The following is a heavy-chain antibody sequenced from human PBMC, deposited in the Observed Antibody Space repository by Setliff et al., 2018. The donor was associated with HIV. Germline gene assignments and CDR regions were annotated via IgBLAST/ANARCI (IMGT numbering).Heavy chain of an antibody. J-gene: IGHJ6*02. V-gene: IGHV5-51*01. CDR1: GYSFTSYW. CDR3: ASSITVAAGRSHYYYAMDV. CDR2: THPGDSNT. D-gene: IGHD1-20*01. Sequence: PGESLKISCKGSGYSFTSYWIGWVRQMPGKGLEWMGITHPGDSNTRYSPSFQGQVTISADKSISTAYLQWSSLKASDTAMYYCASSITVAAGRSHYYYAMDVWGQGTTVTVSS.